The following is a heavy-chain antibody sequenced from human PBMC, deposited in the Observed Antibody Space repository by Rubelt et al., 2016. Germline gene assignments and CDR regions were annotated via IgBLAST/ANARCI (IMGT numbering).Heavy chain of an antibody. V-gene: IGHV3-30*04. D-gene: IGHD1-26*01. CDR1: SSYV. J-gene: IGHJ4*02. CDR2: ISSNGNIK. CDR3: ATDPVEATTVRHFDY. Sequence: SSYVLHWVRLAPGKGLEWVAVISSNGNIKYYADSVNGRFTISRDNSKNTLFLHMNSLRGEDTAVYYCATDPVEATTVRHFDYWGQGTLVTVSS.